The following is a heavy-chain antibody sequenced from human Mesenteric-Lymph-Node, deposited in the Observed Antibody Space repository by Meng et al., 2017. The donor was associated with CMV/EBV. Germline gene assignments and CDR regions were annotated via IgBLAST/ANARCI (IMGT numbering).Heavy chain of an antibody. J-gene: IGHJ5*02. Sequence: SCQASGGTFSSYAISWVRQAPGQGLEWMGGIIPIFGTANYAQKFQGRVTITTDESTSTAYMELSSLRSEDTAVYYCARETLGFGFDPWGQGTLVTVSS. V-gene: IGHV1-69*05. CDR2: IIPIFGTA. CDR3: ARETLGFGFDP. D-gene: IGHD3-10*01. CDR1: GGTFSSYA.